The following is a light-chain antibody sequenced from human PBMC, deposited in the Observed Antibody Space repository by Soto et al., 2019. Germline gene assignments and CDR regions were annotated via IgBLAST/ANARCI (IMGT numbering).Light chain of an antibody. CDR2: AAS. V-gene: IGKV1-39*01. Sequence: DIQMTQSPSSLSTSVGDRVTITCRASQNIGNYVNWYQQTPGTAPKLLIYAASSLQSGVPSRFSGSGSGTDFTLTISSLEPEDFATYYCQQSYSTPRTFGQGTKVEIK. CDR3: QQSYSTPRT. J-gene: IGKJ1*01. CDR1: QNIGNY.